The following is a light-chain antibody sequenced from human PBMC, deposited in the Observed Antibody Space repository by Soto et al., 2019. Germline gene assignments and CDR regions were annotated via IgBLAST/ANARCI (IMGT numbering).Light chain of an antibody. J-gene: IGKJ1*01. CDR2: AAS. CDR1: QSIRNA. V-gene: IGKV1-39*01. CDR3: QQRYSTPGT. Sequence: DIQITQAPATLTPSAGDRATITCRASQSIRNALGWYQQKQRRDAQRLIYAASTLQSGVTSSCSGSRSGTDFTLIIISLQHEDFSAYYCQQRYSTPGTFGQGTKV.